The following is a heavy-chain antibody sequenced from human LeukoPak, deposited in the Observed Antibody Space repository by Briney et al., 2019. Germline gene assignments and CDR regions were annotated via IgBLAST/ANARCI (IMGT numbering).Heavy chain of an antibody. Sequence: SETLSLTCTVSGGSISSYYWSWIRQPPGKGLEWIGYIYYSGTTNYNPSLKSRVTVSVDTSKNQFSLKLSPVTAADTAVYYCARGVYIAAAQYAYWGQGTLVTVSS. CDR2: IYYSGTT. CDR1: GGSISSYY. D-gene: IGHD6-13*01. J-gene: IGHJ4*02. CDR3: ARGVYIAAAQYAY. V-gene: IGHV4-59*01.